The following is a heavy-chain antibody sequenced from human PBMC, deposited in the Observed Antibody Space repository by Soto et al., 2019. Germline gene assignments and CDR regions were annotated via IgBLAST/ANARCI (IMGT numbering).Heavy chain of an antibody. V-gene: IGHV1-69*01. CDR1: GGTFSSYA. J-gene: IGHJ5*02. CDR2: IIPIFGTA. CDR3: ARFFYDFWSGYYLGWFDP. Sequence: QVQLVQSGAEVKKPGSSVKVSCKASGGTFSSYAISWVRQAPGQGLEWMGGIIPIFGTANYAQKFQGRVTITADESTSTAYMELSSLRYEDTAVYYGARFFYDFWSGYYLGWFDPWGQGTLVTVSS. D-gene: IGHD3-3*01.